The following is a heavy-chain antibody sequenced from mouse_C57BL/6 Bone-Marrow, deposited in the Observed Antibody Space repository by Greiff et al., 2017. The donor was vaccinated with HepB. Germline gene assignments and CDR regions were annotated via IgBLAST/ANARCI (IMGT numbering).Heavy chain of an antibody. CDR3: ARFLYYGSSPWYFDV. D-gene: IGHD1-1*01. Sequence: EVKLMESGPELVKPGDSVKISCKASGYSFTGYFMNWVMQSHGKSLEWIGRINPYNGDTFYNQKFKGKATLTVDKSSSTAHMELRSLTSEDSAVYYCARFLYYGSSPWYFDVWGTGTTVTVSS. J-gene: IGHJ1*03. CDR1: GYSFTGYF. CDR2: INPYNGDT. V-gene: IGHV1-20*01.